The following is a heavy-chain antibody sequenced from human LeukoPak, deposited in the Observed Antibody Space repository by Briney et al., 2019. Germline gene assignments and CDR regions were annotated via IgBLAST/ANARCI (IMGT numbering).Heavy chain of an antibody. CDR1: GFTFSGSA. CDR3: TFYGSGSYYDY. D-gene: IGHD3-10*01. V-gene: IGHV3-73*01. CDR2: IRSKANSYAT. J-gene: IGHJ4*02. Sequence: GRSLILSCAASGFTFSGSAMHWVRQASGKGLDWVGRIRSKANSYATAYAASVKGRFTISRDDSKNTAYLQMNSLNTEDTAVYYCTFYGSGSYYDYWGQGTLVTVSS.